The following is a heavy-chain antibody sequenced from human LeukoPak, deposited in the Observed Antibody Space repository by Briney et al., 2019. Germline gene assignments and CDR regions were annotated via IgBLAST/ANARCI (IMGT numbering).Heavy chain of an antibody. CDR3: ARGRLARSPYFDY. CDR1: GGSISSSSYY. D-gene: IGHD6-19*01. CDR2: IYYSGST. J-gene: IGHJ4*02. V-gene: IGHV4-39*07. Sequence: SETLSLTCTVSGGSISSSSYYWGWIRQPPGKGLEWIGSIYYSGSTYYNPSLKSRVTISVETSKNQFSLNLSSVTAADTAVYYCARGRLARSPYFDYWGQGTLVTVSS.